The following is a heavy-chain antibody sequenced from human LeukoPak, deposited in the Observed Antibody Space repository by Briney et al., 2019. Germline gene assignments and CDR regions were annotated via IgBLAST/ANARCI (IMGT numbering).Heavy chain of an antibody. CDR1: GFTFSSYA. D-gene: IGHD3-16*02. Sequence: GGSLRLSCAASGFTFSSYAMSWVRQAPGKWLEWVSAISGSGGSTYYADSVKGRFTISRDNSKNTLYLQMNSLRAEDTAVYYCANNYDYVWGSYRLEGYYYYMDVWGKGTTVTVSS. CDR2: ISGSGGST. CDR3: ANNYDYVWGSYRLEGYYYYMDV. V-gene: IGHV3-23*01. J-gene: IGHJ6*03.